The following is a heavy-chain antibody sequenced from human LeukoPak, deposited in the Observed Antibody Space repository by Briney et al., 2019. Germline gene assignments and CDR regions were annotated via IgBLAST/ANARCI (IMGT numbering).Heavy chain of an antibody. Sequence: GRSLRLSCAASGFTFSNYGMHWVRQAPGKGLEWVALISYDGSKKYYLDSVKGRFTISRGNSMNTLYLQMNSLRAEDTAMYYCAKESRILVWFGELLNWGQGTLVTVSS. CDR1: GFTFSNYG. D-gene: IGHD3-10*01. V-gene: IGHV3-30*18. CDR2: ISYDGSKK. CDR3: AKESRILVWFGELLN. J-gene: IGHJ4*02.